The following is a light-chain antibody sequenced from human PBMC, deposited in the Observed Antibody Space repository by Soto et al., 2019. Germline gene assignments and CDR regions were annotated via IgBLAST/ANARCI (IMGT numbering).Light chain of an antibody. CDR3: AAWDNSLNGVV. CDR2: SNN. J-gene: IGLJ2*01. V-gene: IGLV1-44*01. CDR1: SSNIGSNT. Sequence: QSVLTQPPSASGTPGQRVTISCSGSSSNIGSNTVNWYQQLPGTTPKLLIYSNNQRPSGVAYRFSGSKSCTSASLAISGLQSEDEADYYCAAWDNSLNGVVFGGGTKVTVL.